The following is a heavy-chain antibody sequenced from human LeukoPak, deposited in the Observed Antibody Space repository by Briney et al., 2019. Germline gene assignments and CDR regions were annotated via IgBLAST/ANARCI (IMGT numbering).Heavy chain of an antibody. CDR2: IYSGGST. V-gene: IGHV3-53*04. Sequence: GGSLRLSCAASGFTMSSNYMSWVRQAPGKGLEWVSVIYSGGSTYYADAVKGRFTISRHSSTNTLYLQMNSLRAEDTAVYYCARSTTYYYGAGTYSASIDYWGQGTLVTVSS. D-gene: IGHD3-10*01. CDR1: GFTMSSNY. CDR3: ARSTTYYYGAGTYSASIDY. J-gene: IGHJ4*02.